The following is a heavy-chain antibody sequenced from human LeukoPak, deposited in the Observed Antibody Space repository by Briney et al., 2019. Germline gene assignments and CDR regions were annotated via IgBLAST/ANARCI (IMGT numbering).Heavy chain of an antibody. D-gene: IGHD5-12*01. CDR2: ISYDGSNK. CDR3: AKALSGCDSHYYYGMDV. V-gene: IGHV3-30*18. CDR1: GFTFSSYG. J-gene: IGHJ6*02. Sequence: GGSLRLSCAASGFTFSSYGMHCVRQAPGKGQERMAVISYDGSNKYYADSPKGRFTVSRDNSKNTLYLQMNSLRAEDTAVYYCAKALSGCDSHYYYGMDVWGQGTTVTVSS.